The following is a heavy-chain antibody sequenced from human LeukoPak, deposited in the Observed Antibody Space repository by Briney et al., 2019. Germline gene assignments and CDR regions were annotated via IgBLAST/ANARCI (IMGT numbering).Heavy chain of an antibody. CDR3: AARPGGVDVPYDY. V-gene: IGHV3-23*01. D-gene: IGHD3-10*02. Sequence: GGSLRLSCAASGFTFSTYAMTWVRQAPGKGLEWVSLISRGDDVTYYADSVKGRFTISRDSSKNTLYLQMHSLRAEDTAVYYCAARPGGVDVPYDYWGQGTLVTVSS. CDR1: GFTFSTYA. CDR2: ISRGDDVT. J-gene: IGHJ4*02.